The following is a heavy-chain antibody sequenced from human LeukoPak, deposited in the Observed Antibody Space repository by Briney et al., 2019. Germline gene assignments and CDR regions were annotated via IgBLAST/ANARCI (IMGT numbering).Heavy chain of an antibody. D-gene: IGHD3-3*01. CDR2: ISGSGGST. J-gene: IGHJ4*02. CDR3: ANGARRITIFGVVIYTPFDY. V-gene: IGHV3-23*01. CDR1: GFTFSSYA. Sequence: PGGSLRLSCAASGFTFSSYAMSWVRQAPGKGLEWVSAISGSGGSTYYADSVKGRFTISRDNSKNTLYLKMNSLRAEDTAVYYCANGARRITIFGVVIYTPFDYWGQGTLVTVSS.